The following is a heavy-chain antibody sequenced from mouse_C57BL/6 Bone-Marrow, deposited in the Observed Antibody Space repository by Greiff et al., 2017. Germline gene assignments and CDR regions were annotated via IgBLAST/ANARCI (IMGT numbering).Heavy chain of an antibody. J-gene: IGHJ4*01. CDR1: GYTFTSYW. Sequence: VQLQQSGAELVMPGASVKLSCKASGYTFTSYWMHWVKQRPGQGLEWIGEIDPSDSYTNYNQKFKGKSTLTVDKSSSTAYMQLGSLTSEDSAVYYCARGGITMDYWGQGTSVTVSS. V-gene: IGHV1-69*01. CDR3: ARGGITMDY. CDR2: IDPSDSYT. D-gene: IGHD2-4*01.